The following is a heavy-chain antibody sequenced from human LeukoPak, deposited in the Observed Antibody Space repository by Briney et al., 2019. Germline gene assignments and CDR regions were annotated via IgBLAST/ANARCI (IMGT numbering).Heavy chain of an antibody. D-gene: IGHD3-22*01. V-gene: IGHV4-34*01. CDR2: ISHSGST. CDR1: GGSFSGYY. J-gene: IGHJ6*02. Sequence: SETLSLTCAVYGGSFSGYYWSWIRQPPGKGLEWIGEISHSGSTNYNPSLKSRVTISVDTSKNQFSLKLSSVTAADAAVYYCASQRYYDSSGYLNYYGMDVWGQGTTVTVSS. CDR3: ASQRYYDSSGYLNYYGMDV.